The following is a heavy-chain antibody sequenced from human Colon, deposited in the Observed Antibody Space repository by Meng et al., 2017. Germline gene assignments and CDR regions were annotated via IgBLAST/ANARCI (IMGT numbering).Heavy chain of an antibody. CDR1: GYTFDRYY. CDR2: INPTGGST. D-gene: IGHD5-24*01. V-gene: IGHV1-46*02. J-gene: IGHJ4*02. Sequence: QVGLVQSGVEVKKPGASVKLSCKASGYTFDRYYVHWVRQAPGQGLEWMGFINPTGGSTTYSQKFQGRVALTRDTSTNTVYMELNRLRPDDTALYYCARDGSDYNYGYPDYWGQGSLVTVSS. CDR3: ARDGSDYNYGYPDY.